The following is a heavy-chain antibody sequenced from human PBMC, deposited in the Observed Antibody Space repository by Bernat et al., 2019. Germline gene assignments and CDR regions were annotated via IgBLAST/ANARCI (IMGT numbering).Heavy chain of an antibody. CDR1: GGPISSYY. CDR2: IYYRGST. CDR3: ASRMEAHYCYGMDV. D-gene: IGHD2-15*01. Sequence: QVQLQESGSGLVKPSETLSLTCTVSGGPISSYYWSWIRQPPGKGLEWIGYIYYRGSTNYNPSLKSRVTISVDTSKNQFSLKLSSVTAADTVVYYCASRMEAHYCYGMDVWGQGTTVTVSS. J-gene: IGHJ6*02. V-gene: IGHV4-59*01.